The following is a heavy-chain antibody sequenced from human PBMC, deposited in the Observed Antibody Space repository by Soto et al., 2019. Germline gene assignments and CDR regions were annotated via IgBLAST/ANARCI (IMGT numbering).Heavy chain of an antibody. V-gene: IGHV1-18*01. CDR3: ATDLASVTAKHFFYYYAMDV. J-gene: IGHJ6*01. CDR1: GFTFSNYG. D-gene: IGHD1-20*01. Sequence: ASVKVSCKASGFTFSNYGLNWVRQAPGQGLEWMGWVSANSGHTNYAQNLQGRVSMTTETSTSTAYMELRGLRFDDTAVYYCATDLASVTAKHFFYYYAMDVWGQGTTIIASS. CDR2: VSANSGHT.